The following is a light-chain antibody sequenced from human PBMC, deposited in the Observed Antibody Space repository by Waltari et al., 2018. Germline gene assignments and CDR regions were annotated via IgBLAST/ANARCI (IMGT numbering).Light chain of an antibody. CDR3: QQRRSRPLT. CDR1: QSINNY. Sequence: DIVLTQSPATMSLSPGERVTLSCRASQSINNYLAWYQKIPGQAPRLLIYDASNWATGVPSRFSGSGSGTDFTLTISSLEPEDFAVYYCQQRRSRPLTFGGGTTVDIK. J-gene: IGKJ4*01. V-gene: IGKV3-11*01. CDR2: DAS.